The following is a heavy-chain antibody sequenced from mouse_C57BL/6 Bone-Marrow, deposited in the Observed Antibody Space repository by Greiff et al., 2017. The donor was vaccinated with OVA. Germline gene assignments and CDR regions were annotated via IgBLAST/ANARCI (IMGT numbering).Heavy chain of an antibody. V-gene: IGHV1-26*01. D-gene: IGHD2-5*01. CDR3: ARERDSNYVMDY. Sequence: EVQLQQSGPELVKPGASVKISCKASGYTFTDYYMNWVKQSHGKSLEWIGDINPNNGGTSYNQKFKGKATLTVDKSSSTAYMELRSLTSEDSAVYYCARERDSNYVMDYWGQGTSVTVSS. CDR1: GYTFTDYY. CDR2: INPNNGGT. J-gene: IGHJ4*01.